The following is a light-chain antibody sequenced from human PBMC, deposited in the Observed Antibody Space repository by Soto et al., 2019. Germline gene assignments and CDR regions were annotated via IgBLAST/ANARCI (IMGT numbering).Light chain of an antibody. V-gene: IGKV4-1*01. CDR3: QQYYTTPYT. Sequence: DIVMTQSPDYLAVSLGERATINCKSSQSVLYSSNSENYLAWYQQKPGQPPKLLIYWASTRESGVPDRFSGSGSGTDFTLTISSLQAEDVAVYFCQQYYTTPYTFGQGTKLEIK. CDR1: QSVLYSSNSENY. CDR2: WAS. J-gene: IGKJ2*01.